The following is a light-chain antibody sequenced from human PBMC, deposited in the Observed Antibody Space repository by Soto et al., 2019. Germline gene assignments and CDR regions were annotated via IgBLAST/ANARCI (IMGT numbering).Light chain of an antibody. CDR3: QKYHSAPRT. Sequence: DIQMTQSPSSLSASVGDRVTITCRASQGISNYLDWYQQKPGKVPKLLIYAASTLQSGVPSRFSGSGSGTEFTLTISSLQPEDVAPYYCQKYHSAPRTFGQGTKVDIK. J-gene: IGKJ1*01. CDR2: AAS. CDR1: QGISNY. V-gene: IGKV1-27*01.